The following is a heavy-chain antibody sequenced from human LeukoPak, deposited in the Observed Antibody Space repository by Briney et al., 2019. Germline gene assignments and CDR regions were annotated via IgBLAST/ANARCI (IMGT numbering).Heavy chain of an antibody. CDR3: ARDAGYSSGWHFDY. V-gene: IGHV1-2*02. CDR2: INPNSGGT. CDR1: GFTFTGYY. J-gene: IGHJ4*02. Sequence: ASVAVSCKSSGFTFTGYYMHWVRQAPGQGLEWMGWINPNSGGTKYAQKFQGRVTMTRDTSISTAYMELSRLRFDDTAMYYCARDAGYSSGWHFDYWGQGTVVTVSS. D-gene: IGHD6-19*01.